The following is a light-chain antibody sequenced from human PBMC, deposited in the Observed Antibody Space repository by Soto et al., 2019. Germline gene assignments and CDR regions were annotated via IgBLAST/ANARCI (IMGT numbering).Light chain of an antibody. V-gene: IGKV1-5*03. Sequence: DIQMTQSPSTLSASVGDRVTITCRASQSFNTWLAWYQQKPGKAPKLLIYKASSLESGVPSRFSGSGSGTEFTLTISSLQPDDFATYYCQQYKTYPYTFGQGTKLEIK. CDR2: KAS. J-gene: IGKJ2*01. CDR3: QQYKTYPYT. CDR1: QSFNTW.